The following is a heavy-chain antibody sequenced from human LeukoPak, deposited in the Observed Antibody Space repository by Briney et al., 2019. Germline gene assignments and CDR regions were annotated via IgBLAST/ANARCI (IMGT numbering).Heavy chain of an antibody. CDR1: GFTFSSYG. CDR3: ARETPRRGETRDGYR. J-gene: IGHJ4*02. CDR2: IRYDGSNK. Sequence: GGSLRLSCAASGFTFSSYGMHWVRQAPGKGLEWVAFIRYDGSNKYYADSVKGRFTISRDNAKNTLYLQINSLRVEDTAVYYCARETPRRGETRDGYRWGQGTLVTVSS. V-gene: IGHV3-30*02. D-gene: IGHD5-24*01.